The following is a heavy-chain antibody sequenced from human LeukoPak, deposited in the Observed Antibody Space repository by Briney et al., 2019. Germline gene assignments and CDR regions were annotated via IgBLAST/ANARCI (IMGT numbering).Heavy chain of an antibody. J-gene: IGHJ6*02. CDR1: GGSISSYY. Sequence: SETLSPTCTVSGGSISSYYWSWIRQPPGKGQEWIGYIYYSGSTNYNPSLKSRVTISVDTSKNQFSLKLSSVTAADTAVYYCARRGDSYDQYYYGMDVWGQGTTVTVSS. CDR2: IYYSGST. V-gene: IGHV4-59*01. D-gene: IGHD5-18*01. CDR3: ARRGDSYDQYYYGMDV.